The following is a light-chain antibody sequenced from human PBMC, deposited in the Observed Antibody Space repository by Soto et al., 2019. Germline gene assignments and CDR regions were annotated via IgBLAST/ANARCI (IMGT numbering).Light chain of an antibody. CDR3: QQYDNLPH. CDR1: QDISNY. Sequence: DIQMTKSPSSLSASVGDRVTITCQASQDISNYLNWYQQKPGKAPKLLIYDASNLETGVPSRFSGSGSGTDFTFTISSLQPEDIATYYCQQYDNLPHFGPGTKVDIK. J-gene: IGKJ3*01. CDR2: DAS. V-gene: IGKV1-33*01.